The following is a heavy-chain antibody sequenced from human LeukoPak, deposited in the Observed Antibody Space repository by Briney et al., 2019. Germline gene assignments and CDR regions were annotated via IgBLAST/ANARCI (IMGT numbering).Heavy chain of an antibody. J-gene: IGHJ4*02. CDR2: MYESGST. CDR1: GGSISSIGYY. CDR3: GRYKGYNYGHVDY. V-gene: IGHV4-39*01. D-gene: IGHD1-1*01. Sequence: PSETLSLTCTVSGGSISSIGYYWVWLRQPPGKGLEGIGSMYESGSTYYSPTLKGRVTISVDTSKNQLSLELNSVTAADTAVYYCGRYKGYNYGHVDYWGQGTLVSVSS.